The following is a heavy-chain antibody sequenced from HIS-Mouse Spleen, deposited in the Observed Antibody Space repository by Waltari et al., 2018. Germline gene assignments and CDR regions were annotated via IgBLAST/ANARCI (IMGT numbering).Heavy chain of an antibody. CDR1: GGSISSSSYY. Sequence: QLQLQESGPGLVKPSETLSLTCTVSGGSISSSSYYWGWIRQPPGKGLEWIGSIYYSGSTYCKPSLKSRVTISVDTSKNQFSLKLGSVTAADTAVYYCAREIPYSSSWYDWYFDLWGRGTLVTVSS. CDR2: IYYSGST. CDR3: AREIPYSSSWYDWYFDL. V-gene: IGHV4-39*07. J-gene: IGHJ2*01. D-gene: IGHD6-13*01.